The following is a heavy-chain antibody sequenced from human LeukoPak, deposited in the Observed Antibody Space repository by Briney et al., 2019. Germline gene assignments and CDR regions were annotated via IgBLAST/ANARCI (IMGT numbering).Heavy chain of an antibody. J-gene: IGHJ4*02. V-gene: IGHV3-23*01. Sequence: LRLSCAASGFTFSSYAMSWVRQAPGKGLEWVSAISGSGGSTYYADSVKGRFTISRDNSKNTLYLQMNSLRAEDTAVYYCAKLGNSSGWYYFDYWGQGTLVTVSS. CDR1: GFTFSSYA. CDR3: AKLGNSSGWYYFDY. D-gene: IGHD6-19*01. CDR2: ISGSGGST.